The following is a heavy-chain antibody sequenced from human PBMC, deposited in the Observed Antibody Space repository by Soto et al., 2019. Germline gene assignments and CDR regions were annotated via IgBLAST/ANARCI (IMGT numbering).Heavy chain of an antibody. V-gene: IGHV3-48*03. Sequence: PGGSLRLSCAGSGFTFSSYELNWVSQAPGKGLEWGSYISSSGNTIYNADSLKGRFTISRENAKNSLYLQMNSLRVEDTAVYYCARVWQVAIDYWGEGT. D-gene: IGHD6-19*01. CDR2: ISSSGNTI. CDR3: ARVWQVAIDY. J-gene: IGHJ4*02. CDR1: GFTFSSYE.